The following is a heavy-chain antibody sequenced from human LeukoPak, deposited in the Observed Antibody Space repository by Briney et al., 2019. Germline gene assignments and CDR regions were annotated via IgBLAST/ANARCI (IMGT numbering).Heavy chain of an antibody. CDR1: GFTVSSNY. CDR2: ISYDGSNK. Sequence: GGSRRLSCAASGFTVSSNYMSWVRQAPGKGLEWVAVISYDGSNKYYVDSVKGRFTISRDNSKNTLNLQMNSLRAEDTAVYYCAKMRTPTAHSGDAFDIWGQGTMVTVSS. J-gene: IGHJ3*02. V-gene: IGHV3-30*18. D-gene: IGHD4-17*01. CDR3: AKMRTPTAHSGDAFDI.